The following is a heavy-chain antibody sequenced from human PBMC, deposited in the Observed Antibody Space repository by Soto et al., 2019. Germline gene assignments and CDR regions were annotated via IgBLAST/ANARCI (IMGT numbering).Heavy chain of an antibody. V-gene: IGHV4-30-2*01. CDR3: AVSGMAGLDV. Sequence: QLQLQESGSGLVKPSQKLSLTCTVSGGSINSCGYSWSWIRQRPGKGLEWIGYIYRSGSAYYSPSLQHRVTISVDTSKTRFSRDLTSVSAAETAVYYCAVSGMAGLDVWCEGTTVTVSS. D-gene: IGHD3-10*01. CDR2: IYRSGSA. CDR1: GGSINSCGYS. J-gene: IGHJ6*02.